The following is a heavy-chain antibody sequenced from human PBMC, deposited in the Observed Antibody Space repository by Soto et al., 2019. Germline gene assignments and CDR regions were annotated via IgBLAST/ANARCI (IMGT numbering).Heavy chain of an antibody. CDR2: IMPILNTP. Sequence: GQVVQSGNEMNKPGSSVRVSCTASGGSFNTYSISWVRQAPGQGLEWMGGIMPILNTPAYSQRFQGRVTITEDESTTTPHMALSNLTSADTVVFYCGSVCSYIWFFGYWGQGTMVSVSP. J-gene: IGHJ4*02. CDR1: GGSFNTYS. D-gene: IGHD2-15*01. CDR3: GSVCSYIWFFGY. V-gene: IGHV1-69*19.